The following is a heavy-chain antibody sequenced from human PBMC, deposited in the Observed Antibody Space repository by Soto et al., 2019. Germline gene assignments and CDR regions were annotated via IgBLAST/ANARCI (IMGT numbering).Heavy chain of an antibody. D-gene: IGHD2-21*02. J-gene: IGHJ6*02. CDR2: ISAYNGNT. CDR1: GYTFTSYG. Sequence: QVQLVQSGAEVKKPGASVKVSSKAPGYTFTSYGISWVRQAPGQGLEWMGWISAYNGNTNYAQKLQGRVTMTTDTATSTAYMGLRSLRSDDTAVNYCARTVVGETAIGDEGYYYYGMDVWGQGTTVTVSS. CDR3: ARTVVGETAIGDEGYYYYGMDV. V-gene: IGHV1-18*01.